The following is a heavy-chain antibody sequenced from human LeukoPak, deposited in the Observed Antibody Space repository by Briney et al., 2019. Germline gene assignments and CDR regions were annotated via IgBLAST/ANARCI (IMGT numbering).Heavy chain of an antibody. CDR1: EFTFGTYW. CDR3: AKDRVYSYGLLVDY. CDR2: ISGSGGST. Sequence: GGSLRLSCAASEFTFGTYWMSWVRQAPGKGLEWISAISGSGGSTYYADSVKGRFTISRDNSKNTLYLQMNSLRAEDTAVYYCAKDRVYSYGLLVDYWGQGTLVTVSS. D-gene: IGHD5-18*01. J-gene: IGHJ4*02. V-gene: IGHV3-23*01.